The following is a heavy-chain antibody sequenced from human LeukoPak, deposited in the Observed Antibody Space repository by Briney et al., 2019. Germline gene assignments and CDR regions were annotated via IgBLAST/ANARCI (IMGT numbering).Heavy chain of an antibody. CDR2: IYYSGST. V-gene: IGHV4-61*01. Sequence: PSETLSLTCTVSGGPVSSGSDYWRWIRQPPGKGLEWIVYIYYSGSTNYNPSRKGRVTISVDTSKNQFSLRLSSVTAADTAVYYWARDSIDWGSFDYWGQGTLVTVSS. J-gene: IGHJ4*02. CDR1: GGPVSSGSDY. CDR3: ARDSIDWGSFDY. D-gene: IGHD6-6*01.